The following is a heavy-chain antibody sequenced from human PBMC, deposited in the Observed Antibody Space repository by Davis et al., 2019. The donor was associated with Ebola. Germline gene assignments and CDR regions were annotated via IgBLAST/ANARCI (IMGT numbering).Heavy chain of an antibody. CDR3: AMVQGVIIRGHFDY. Sequence: SVKVSCKASGGTFSSYAISRVRQAPGQGLEWMGGIIPIFGTANYAQKFQGRVTITADESTSTAYMELSSLRSEDTAVYYCAMVQGVIIRGHFDYWGQGTLVTVSS. V-gene: IGHV1-69*13. D-gene: IGHD3-10*01. CDR1: GGTFSSYA. CDR2: IIPIFGTA. J-gene: IGHJ4*02.